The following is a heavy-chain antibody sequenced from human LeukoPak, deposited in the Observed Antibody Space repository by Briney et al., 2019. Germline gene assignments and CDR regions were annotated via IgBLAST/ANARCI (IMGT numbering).Heavy chain of an antibody. CDR1: GFTFSSYD. D-gene: IGHD3-22*01. Sequence: GGSLRLSCAASGFTFSSYDMPWVRQATGKGLEWVSAIGTAGDTYYPGSVKGRFTISRENAKNSLYLQMNSLRAGDTAVYYCARGPYYYDSSGYLDYWGQGTLVTVSS. CDR3: ARGPYYYDSSGYLDY. CDR2: IGTAGDT. V-gene: IGHV3-13*01. J-gene: IGHJ4*02.